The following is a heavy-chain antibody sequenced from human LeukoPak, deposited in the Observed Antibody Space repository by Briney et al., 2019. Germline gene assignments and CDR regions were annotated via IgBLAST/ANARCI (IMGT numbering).Heavy chain of an antibody. Sequence: SETLSLTCTVSGGSISSYYWSWIRQPPGKGLEWIGYIYYSGSTNYNPSLKSRVTISVDTSKNQFSLKLSSVTAAGTAVYYCARERGFAFDIWGQGTMVTVSS. D-gene: IGHD3-22*01. J-gene: IGHJ3*02. V-gene: IGHV4-59*01. CDR1: GGSISSYY. CDR2: IYYSGST. CDR3: ARERGFAFDI.